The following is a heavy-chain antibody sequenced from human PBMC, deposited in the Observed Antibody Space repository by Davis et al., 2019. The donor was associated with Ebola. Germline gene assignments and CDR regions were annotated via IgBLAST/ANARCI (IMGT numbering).Heavy chain of an antibody. J-gene: IGHJ4*02. CDR1: GGSFSGYY. Sequence: SETLSLTCAVYGGSFSGYYWSWIRHPPGKGLEWIGEINHSGSTNYNPSLKCRVTISVDTSKNQSSLKLSSVTAADTAVYYCASRDFWRNGDYWGQGTLVTVSS. CDR2: INHSGST. V-gene: IGHV4-34*01. CDR3: ASRDFWRNGDY. D-gene: IGHD3-3*01.